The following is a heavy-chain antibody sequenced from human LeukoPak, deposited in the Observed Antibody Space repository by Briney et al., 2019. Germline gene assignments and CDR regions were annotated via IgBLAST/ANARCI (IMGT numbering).Heavy chain of an antibody. J-gene: IGHJ6*03. CDR2: ISSSSSYI. CDR3: ARDQSPYYYGSGSYYSGYYYYYMDV. V-gene: IGHV3-21*01. D-gene: IGHD3-10*01. CDR1: GFTFSSYS. Sequence: KAGGSLRLSCAASGFTFSSYSMNWVRQAPGKGLEWVSSISSSSSYIYYADSVKGRFTISRDNAKNSLYRQMNSLRAEDTAVYYCARDQSPYYYGSGSYYSGYYYYYMDVWGKGTTVTISS.